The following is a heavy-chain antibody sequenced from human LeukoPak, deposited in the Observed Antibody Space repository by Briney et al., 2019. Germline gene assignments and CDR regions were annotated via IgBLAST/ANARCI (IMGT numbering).Heavy chain of an antibody. V-gene: IGHV3-30*03. CDR3: ARKLGADIGAFDI. D-gene: IGHD2-15*01. CDR2: ISYDGSNK. J-gene: IGHJ3*02. CDR1: GFTFSSYG. Sequence: PGRSLRLSCAASGFTFSSYGMHCVRQAPGKGLEWVSLISYDGSNKYYAVSVKGRFTISRDNSKNALYVQMNSLRAEDTAVYYCARKLGADIGAFDIWGQGTMVTVSS.